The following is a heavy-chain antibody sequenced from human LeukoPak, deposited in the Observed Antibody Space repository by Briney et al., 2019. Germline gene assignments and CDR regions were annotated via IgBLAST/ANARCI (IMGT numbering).Heavy chain of an antibody. CDR3: ARRRHANNGVDV. CDR1: GDSVSTTTSI. Sequence: SQTLSLTCAISGDSVSTTTSIWNWIRQAPSRGLEWLGRTYYRSKWNYDYADSVKSRITISPDTSENQFSLQLQFVTPEDSAVYYCARRRHANNGVDVWGQGTTVTVSS. V-gene: IGHV6-1*01. CDR2: TYYRSKWNY. J-gene: IGHJ6*02.